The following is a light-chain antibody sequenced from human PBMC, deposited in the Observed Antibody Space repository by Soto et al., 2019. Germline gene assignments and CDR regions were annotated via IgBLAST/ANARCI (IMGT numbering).Light chain of an antibody. J-gene: IGKJ1*01. V-gene: IGKV1-17*01. CDR3: LQHNSYPWT. CDR2: AAY. CDR1: QGIRND. Sequence: EIQRTQSPSSMSASVGDRFTITRLASQGIRNDLGWYQQKPGKAGKRLIYAAYSLQSGVTSRFSGSGSGTEFTITISSLQPEDFATYYCLQHNSYPWTVGQGTKVDIK.